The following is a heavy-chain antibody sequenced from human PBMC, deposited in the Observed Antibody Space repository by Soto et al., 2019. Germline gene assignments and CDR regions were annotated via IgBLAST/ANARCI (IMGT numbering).Heavy chain of an antibody. CDR1: GFTVSSNY. D-gene: IGHD2-2*01. CDR3: ARDRKYCSSTSWYYYYYGMDV. J-gene: IGHJ6*02. CDR2: IYSGGST. V-gene: IGHV3-53*01. Sequence: GGSLRLSCAASGFTVSSNYMSWVRQAPGKGLEWVSVIYSGGSTYYADSVKGRFTISRDNSKNTLYLQMNSLRAEDTAVYYCARDRKYCSSTSWYYYYYGMDVWGQGTTVTVSS.